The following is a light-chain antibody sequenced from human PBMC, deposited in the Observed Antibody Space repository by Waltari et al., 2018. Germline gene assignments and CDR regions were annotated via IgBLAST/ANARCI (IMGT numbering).Light chain of an antibody. V-gene: IGKV3-20*01. CDR2: DAS. J-gene: IGKJ1*01. CDR3: QKYGSLPAT. CDR1: QSISRY. Sequence: EIMLTQSPGTLSLSPGERATLSCRASQSISRYLAWSQHKPGQAPRLLIYDASSRATGIPDRFSGSGSGTDFSLTISRLEPEDFAVYYCQKYGSLPATFGQGTKVEI.